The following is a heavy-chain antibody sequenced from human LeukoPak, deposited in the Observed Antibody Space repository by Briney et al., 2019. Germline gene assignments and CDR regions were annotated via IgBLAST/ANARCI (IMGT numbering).Heavy chain of an antibody. V-gene: IGHV2-70*17. CDR2: IDWDDEE. D-gene: IGHD3-10*01. CDR1: GFSLSTSGLC. Sequence: SGPALVTLTQTLTLTCTFSGFSLSTSGLCVSWIRQPPGKALEWLARIDWDDEELYSTSLKTRLSISKDTSKYQVVLTMTNMDPVDTATYFCARANRKIVSGSGRNYYYMDVWGKGTTVTVSS. J-gene: IGHJ6*03. CDR3: ARANRKIVSGSGRNYYYMDV.